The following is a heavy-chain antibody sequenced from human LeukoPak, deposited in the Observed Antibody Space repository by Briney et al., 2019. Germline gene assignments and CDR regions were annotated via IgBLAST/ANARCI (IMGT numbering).Heavy chain of an antibody. CDR2: IIAYNGNT. CDR3: ARDRGEMATTFDY. CDR1: GYTLTSYG. D-gene: IGHD5-24*01. V-gene: IGHV1-18*01. Sequence: ASVKVSCKASGYTLTSYGISWVRQAPGQGLEWMGWIIAYNGNTNYAQKLQGRVTMTTDTSPSTAYMEQRSLRSDDTAVYYCARDRGEMATTFDYWGQGTLVTVSS. J-gene: IGHJ4*02.